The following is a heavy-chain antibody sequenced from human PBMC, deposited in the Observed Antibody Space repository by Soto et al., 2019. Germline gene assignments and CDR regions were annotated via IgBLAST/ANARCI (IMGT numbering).Heavy chain of an antibody. J-gene: IGHJ4*02. CDR3: AKDELRKRRYSSGWYEAYDS. Sequence: GGALRLSWAAFGFTFSRCALSWVSQAPGRGLEWVSAISGSGGSTYYADSVKGRFTISRDNSKNTLYLQMNSLRAEDTAVYYCAKDELRKRRYSSGWYEAYDSWGQGTLVTVSS. CDR2: ISGSGGST. V-gene: IGHV3-23*01. CDR1: GFTFSRCA. D-gene: IGHD6-19*01.